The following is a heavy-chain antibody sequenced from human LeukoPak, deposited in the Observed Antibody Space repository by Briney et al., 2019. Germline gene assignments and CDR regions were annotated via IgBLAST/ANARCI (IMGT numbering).Heavy chain of an antibody. D-gene: IGHD5-12*01. J-gene: IGHJ4*02. Sequence: GGSLRLSCAASGFTFSTCSMNWVRQAPGKGLEWVASIVSSSSYIYYADSEKGRLTISRDNAKNSLHLQMNSLRAEDTAVYYCARDPATPHDYWGQGTLVTVSS. CDR2: IVSSSSYI. CDR1: GFTFSTCS. V-gene: IGHV3-21*01. CDR3: ARDPATPHDY.